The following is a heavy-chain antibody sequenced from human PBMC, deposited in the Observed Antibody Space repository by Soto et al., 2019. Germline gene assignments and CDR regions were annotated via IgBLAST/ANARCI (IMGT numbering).Heavy chain of an antibody. V-gene: IGHV3-33*06. CDR3: AKEGRVGYSTRIFQRDNWFDP. Sequence: QVQLVESGGGVVQPGRSLRLSCAASGFTFSSYAMHWVRQAPGKGLEWVAAILYDGSNQYYADAVKGRFTISRDNSKNTLYLQMNSLRVEDTAVYYCAKEGRVGYSTRIFQRDNWFDPWGQGTPVTVSS. CDR1: GFTFSSYA. J-gene: IGHJ5*02. CDR2: ILYDGSNQ. D-gene: IGHD6-13*01.